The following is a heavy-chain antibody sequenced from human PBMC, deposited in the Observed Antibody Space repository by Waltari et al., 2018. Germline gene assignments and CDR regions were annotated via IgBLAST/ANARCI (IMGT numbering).Heavy chain of an antibody. J-gene: IGHJ4*02. V-gene: IGHV3-7*01. CDR3: AMMGYSSGWESNAYFDY. CDR2: IKQDGREK. CDR1: GFTFSRYW. D-gene: IGHD6-19*01. Sequence: EVQLVESGGGLVQPGGSLRLSCAASGFTFSRYWLSWVRQAPGKGLEWVANIKQDGREKKYVDSEKGRVTISRDNAKNSLYLKRNSRRAEDTAVYYCAMMGYSSGWESNAYFDYWGQGTLVTVSS.